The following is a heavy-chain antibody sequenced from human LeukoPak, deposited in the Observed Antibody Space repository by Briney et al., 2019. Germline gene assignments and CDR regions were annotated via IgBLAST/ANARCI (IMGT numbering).Heavy chain of an antibody. D-gene: IGHD3-10*01. J-gene: IGHJ6*02. V-gene: IGHV1-69*05. CDR1: GGTFSSYA. CDR3: ARDKRGVIILHYYYYGMDV. Sequence: GASVKVSCKASGGTFSSYAISWVRQAPGQGLEWMGGIIPIFGTANYAQKFRGRVTITTDESTSTAYMELSSLRSEDTAVYYCARDKRGVIILHYYYYGMDVWGQGTTVTVSS. CDR2: IIPIFGTA.